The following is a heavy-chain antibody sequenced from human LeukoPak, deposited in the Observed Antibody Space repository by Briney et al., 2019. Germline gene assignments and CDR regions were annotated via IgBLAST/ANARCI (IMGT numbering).Heavy chain of an antibody. D-gene: IGHD4-11*01. CDR1: GDSVSSDSAA. J-gene: IGHJ5*02. CDR2: TYYRSKWYN. CDR3: ARQGDSWFDP. Sequence: SQTLSLTCAISGDSVSSDSAAWTWIRQSPSRGLEWLGRTYYRSKWYNDYAASVKSRITINPDTSKNQFSLQLNSVTPEGTALYYCARQGDSWFDPWGQGTLVTVSS. V-gene: IGHV6-1*01.